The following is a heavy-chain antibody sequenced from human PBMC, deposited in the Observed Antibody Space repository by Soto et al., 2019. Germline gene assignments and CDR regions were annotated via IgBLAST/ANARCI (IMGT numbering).Heavy chain of an antibody. J-gene: IGHJ6*02. CDR3: ASNDAYYYYGMDV. V-gene: IGHV3-7*01. CDR1: GFTFSSYW. D-gene: IGHD1-1*01. Sequence: LRLSCAASGFTFSSYWMSWVRQAPGKGLEWVANIKQDGSEKYYVDSVKGRFTISRDNAKNSLYLQMNSLRAEDTAVYYCASNDAYYYYGMDVWGQGXTVTVSS. CDR2: IKQDGSEK.